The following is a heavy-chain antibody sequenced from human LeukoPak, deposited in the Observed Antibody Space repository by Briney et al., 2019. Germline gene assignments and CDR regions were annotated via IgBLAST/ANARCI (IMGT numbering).Heavy chain of an antibody. CDR3: ARVSNYDSSGYCDIDY. J-gene: IGHJ4*02. CDR1: GYTFSGYY. CDR2: INANSGGT. Sequence: GASVKVSCKASGYTFSGYYMHWVRQAPGQGLEWMGRINANSGGTHYARKFQGRVTMTRDTSITTVYMELSRLRSDDTAVYYCARVSNYDSSGYCDIDYWGQGTLVTVSS. V-gene: IGHV1-2*06. D-gene: IGHD3-22*01.